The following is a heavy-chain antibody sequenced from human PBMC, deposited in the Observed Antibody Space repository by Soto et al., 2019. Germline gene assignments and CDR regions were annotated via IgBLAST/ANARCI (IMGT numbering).Heavy chain of an antibody. D-gene: IGHD3-16*01. CDR3: ARIPPHYDYVWEPLDYYYYGMDV. V-gene: IGHV1-69*13. Sequence: SVKVSCKASGGTFSSYAISWVRQAPGQGLERMGGIIPIFGTANYAQKFQGRVTITADESTSTAYMELSSLRSEDTAVYYCARIPPHYDYVWEPLDYYYYGMDVWGQGTTVTVSS. J-gene: IGHJ6*02. CDR1: GGTFSSYA. CDR2: IIPIFGTA.